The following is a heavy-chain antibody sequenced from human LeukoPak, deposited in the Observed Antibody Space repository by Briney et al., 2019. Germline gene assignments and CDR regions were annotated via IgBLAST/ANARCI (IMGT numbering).Heavy chain of an antibody. D-gene: IGHD4-17*01. CDR3: ARGGVTTMTLRDLWLDY. CDR2: ISGDGSST. V-gene: IGHV3-74*03. CDR1: GFTFSTKW. Sequence: PGGSLRLSCAASGFTFSTKWMHWVRQVPGKGLLWVSRISGDGSSTLYADSVKGRFTISRDNSKSTLYLQMNSLKAEDTAVYYCARGGVTTMTLRDLWLDYWGQGTLVTVSS. J-gene: IGHJ4*02.